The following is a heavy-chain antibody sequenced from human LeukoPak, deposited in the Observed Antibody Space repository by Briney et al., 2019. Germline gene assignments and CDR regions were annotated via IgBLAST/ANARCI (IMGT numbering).Heavy chain of an antibody. J-gene: IGHJ4*02. V-gene: IGHV5-51*01. CDR2: VYPGDSNT. CDR1: GYSFSTYW. D-gene: IGHD3-22*01. CDR3: ARGREYSYDTSGYFYFDY. Sequence: GASLQISCKGSGYSFSTYWIGWVRQMPGKGLEWMGIVYPGDSNTKYSPSFQGQVTMSADKSINTAYLQWSSLKASDTAVYYCARGREYSYDTSGYFYFDYWGQGTLTTVSS.